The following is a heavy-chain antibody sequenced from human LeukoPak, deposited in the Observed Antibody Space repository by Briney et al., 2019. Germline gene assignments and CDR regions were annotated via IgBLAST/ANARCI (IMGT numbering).Heavy chain of an antibody. D-gene: IGHD6-19*01. CDR3: ARGYRSDWHGELGY. CDR2: VHYSGTT. Sequence: PSETLSLTCTVSGSSIRSYYWSWIRQPPGKGLQWIGYVHYSGTTDYNPSLRSRVIISVDTSKNQFSLNLTSVTAADTAVYYCARGYRSDWHGELGYWGQGTLVTVSS. J-gene: IGHJ4*02. CDR1: GSSIRSYY. V-gene: IGHV4-59*01.